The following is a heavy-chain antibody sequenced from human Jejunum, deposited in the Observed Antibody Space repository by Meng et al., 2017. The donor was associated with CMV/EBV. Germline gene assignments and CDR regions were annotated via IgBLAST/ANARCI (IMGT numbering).Heavy chain of an antibody. Sequence: YTFPSKAVSWIRRAPRQGLEWVGWINTYNGDTKYAQHLQDRVTLTADTSTNTAYMELRSLTSDDTAVYYCARPFYGGYYYFAVDVWGQGTTVTVSS. V-gene: IGHV1-18*01. D-gene: IGHD4-23*01. J-gene: IGHJ6*02. CDR3: ARPFYGGYYYFAVDV. CDR2: INTYNGDT. CDR1: YTFPSKA.